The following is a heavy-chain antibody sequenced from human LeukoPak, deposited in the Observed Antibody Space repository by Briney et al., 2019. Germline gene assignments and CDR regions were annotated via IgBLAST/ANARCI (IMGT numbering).Heavy chain of an antibody. J-gene: IGHJ4*02. V-gene: IGHV4-39*07. CDR3: ASITGTTN. D-gene: IGHD1-20*01. CDR2: INHSGST. Sequence: SETLSLTCTVSGGSISSGGYYWSWIRQPPGKGLEWIGEINHSGSTNYNPSLKSRVTISVDTSKNQFSLKLSSVTAADTAVYYCASITGTTNWGQGTLVTVSS. CDR1: GGSISSGGYY.